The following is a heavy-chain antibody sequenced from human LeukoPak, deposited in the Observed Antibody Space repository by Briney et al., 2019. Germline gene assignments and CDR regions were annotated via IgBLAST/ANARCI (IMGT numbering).Heavy chain of an antibody. Sequence: GGSLRLSCAASGFTFSNAWMSWVRQAPGKGLEWVGRIKSKTDGGTTDYAAPVKGRFTISRDDSKNTLYLQMNSLKTEDTAVYYCTTESEIAVAGTDYWGQGTLVTASS. J-gene: IGHJ4*02. CDR3: TTESEIAVAGTDY. D-gene: IGHD6-19*01. V-gene: IGHV3-15*01. CDR1: GFTFSNAW. CDR2: IKSKTDGGTT.